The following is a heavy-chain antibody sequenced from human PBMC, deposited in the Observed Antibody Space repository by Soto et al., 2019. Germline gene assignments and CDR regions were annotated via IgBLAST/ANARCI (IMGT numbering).Heavy chain of an antibody. CDR3: AKNADFFHYRMDV. J-gene: IGHJ6*04. Sequence: QVLLMQSGAEVRKPGASVTVSCEASGVTFGNYEINWVRQAPGQGLEWMGWMNPSSGNTGYAQKFQGRVTMTRITSTNTAYMELRSLTSEDTAVYYCAKNADFFHYRMDVWGEGTTVTVSS. V-gene: IGHV1-8*01. CDR2: MNPSSGNT. CDR1: GVTFGNYE.